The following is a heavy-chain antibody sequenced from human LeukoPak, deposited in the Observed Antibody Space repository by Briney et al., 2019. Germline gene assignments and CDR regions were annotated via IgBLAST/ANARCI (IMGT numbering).Heavy chain of an antibody. Sequence: GGSLRLSCAAAGFTFTSYAMSSVGQAPGKGLEWVSAISGSGGSTYYADSVKGRFTISRDNSKNTLYLQMNSLRAADTAVYYRSKDQHDSSSDYWGQGTLVTVSS. CDR1: GFTFTSYA. CDR3: SKDQHDSSSDY. V-gene: IGHV3-23*01. CDR2: ISGSGGST. J-gene: IGHJ4*02. D-gene: IGHD6-6*01.